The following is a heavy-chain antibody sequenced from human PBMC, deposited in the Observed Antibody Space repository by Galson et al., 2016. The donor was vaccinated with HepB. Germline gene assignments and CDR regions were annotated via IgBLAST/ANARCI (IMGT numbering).Heavy chain of an antibody. CDR2: INAGNGDT. Sequence: SVKVSCKASGYTFTRYAIHWVRQAPGQRLEWMGWINAGNGDTKYSEKFQGRVTITRDPSASTAYMELSSLRSEDTAVYYCASDGGWAVLAFDIWGQGTMVTVSS. D-gene: IGHD6-19*01. CDR3: ASDGGWAVLAFDI. CDR1: GYTFTRYA. V-gene: IGHV1-3*01. J-gene: IGHJ3*02.